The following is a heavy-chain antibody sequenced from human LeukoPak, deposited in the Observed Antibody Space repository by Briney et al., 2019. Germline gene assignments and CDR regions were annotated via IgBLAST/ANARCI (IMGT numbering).Heavy chain of an antibody. D-gene: IGHD3-9*01. CDR2: IIPIFGTA. J-gene: IGHJ4*02. CDR1: GGTFSSYA. V-gene: IGHV1-69*13. Sequence: GASVKVSCKASGGTFSSYAISWVRQAPGQGLEWMGGIIPIFGTASYAQKFQGRVTITADESTSTAYMELSSLRSEDTAVYYCARGGTFGWCFNYWGQGTLVTVSS. CDR3: ARGGTFGWCFNY.